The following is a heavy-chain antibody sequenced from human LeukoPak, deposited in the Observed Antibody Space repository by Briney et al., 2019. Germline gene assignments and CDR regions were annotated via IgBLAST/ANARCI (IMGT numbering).Heavy chain of an antibody. V-gene: IGHV3-48*04. CDR1: GFAFISTS. J-gene: IGHJ6*03. Sequence: GGSLRLSCAASGFAFISTSIHWVRQAPGRGLEWLSYSSTVTGNIYYADSVKGRFPISRDNAKSSLNLQISSLRAEDTAVYFCATTGNFCDMDVWGRGTTVTVSS. D-gene: IGHD1-1*01. CDR2: SSTVTGNI. CDR3: ATTGNFCDMDV.